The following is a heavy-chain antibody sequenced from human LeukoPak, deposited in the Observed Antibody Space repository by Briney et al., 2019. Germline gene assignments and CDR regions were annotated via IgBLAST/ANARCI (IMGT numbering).Heavy chain of an antibody. CDR2: IYYSGST. V-gene: IGHV4-39*01. D-gene: IGHD6-13*01. CDR3: ARQLAAAGNY. Sequence: SETLSLTCTVSGGSISSSSYYWGWIRQPPGKGLEWIGNIYYSGSTYYNPSLKSQVTISVDTSKNQFSLKLSSVTAADTAVYYCARQLAAAGNYWGQGTLVTVSS. J-gene: IGHJ4*02. CDR1: GGSISSSSYY.